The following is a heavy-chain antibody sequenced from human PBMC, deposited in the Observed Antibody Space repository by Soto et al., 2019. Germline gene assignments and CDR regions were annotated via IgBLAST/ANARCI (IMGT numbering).Heavy chain of an antibody. D-gene: IGHD6-19*01. CDR2: IRTKTNNDAT. V-gene: IGHV3-73*02. J-gene: IGHJ4*02. Sequence: EVQLVESGGGLVQPGGSLKLSCAASGFTFSGYGIHWVRQASGKGLEWVGRIRTKTNNDATAYAASVKGRFTISRDDAKNMAYLQMHSLKTEDTAVYYCTAMAGIDYWGQGTLVTVSA. CDR1: GFTFSGYG. CDR3: TAMAGIDY.